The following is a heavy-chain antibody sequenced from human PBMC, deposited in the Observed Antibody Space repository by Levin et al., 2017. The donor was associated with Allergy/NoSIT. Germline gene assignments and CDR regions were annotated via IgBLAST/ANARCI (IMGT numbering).Heavy chain of an antibody. CDR3: ARTMIVLGSFDY. D-gene: IGHD3-22*01. J-gene: IGHJ4*02. CDR1: GGSISSGDYY. CDR2: IYYSGST. Sequence: SETLSLTCTVSGGSISSGDYYWSWIRQPPGKGLEWIGYIYYSGSTYYNPSLKSRVTISVDTSKNQFSLKLSSVTAADTAVYYCARTMIVLGSFDYWGQGTLVTVSS. V-gene: IGHV4-30-4*01.